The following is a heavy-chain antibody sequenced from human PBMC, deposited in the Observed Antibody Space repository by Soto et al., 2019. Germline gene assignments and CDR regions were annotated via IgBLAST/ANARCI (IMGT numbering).Heavy chain of an antibody. J-gene: IGHJ5*02. D-gene: IGHD4-17*01. Sequence: PSETLSLTCTVSGGSISSGGYYWSWIRQHPGKGLEWIGYIYYSGSTYYNPSLKSRVTISVDTSKNQFSLKLSSVTAADTAVYYYAKLPWADYGGIFDPWGQGTLVTVSS. CDR3: AKLPWADYGGIFDP. CDR1: GGSISSGGYY. CDR2: IYYSGST. V-gene: IGHV4-31*03.